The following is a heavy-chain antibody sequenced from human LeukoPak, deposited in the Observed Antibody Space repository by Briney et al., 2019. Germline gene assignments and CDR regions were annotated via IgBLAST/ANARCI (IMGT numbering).Heavy chain of an antibody. D-gene: IGHD4/OR15-4a*01. Sequence: PGGSLRLSCAASGFTFSNYAMTWVRQAPGEGLEWVSVIGGGGDTKYADSVKGRFTISRDNSKNTLYLQMNSLRVEDTAVYYCAKDFKCELWGQGTLVTVSS. J-gene: IGHJ4*02. CDR3: AKDFKCEL. V-gene: IGHV3-23*01. CDR2: IGGGGDT. CDR1: GFTFSNYA.